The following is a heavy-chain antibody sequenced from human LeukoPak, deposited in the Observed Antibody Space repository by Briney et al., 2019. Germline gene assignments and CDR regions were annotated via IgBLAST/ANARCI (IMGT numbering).Heavy chain of an antibody. CDR3: AKRIAAAGIGYYFDY. V-gene: IGHV3-23*01. J-gene: IGHJ4*02. CDR1: GFTFSSYA. D-gene: IGHD6-13*01. CDR2: LSGSGGIR. Sequence: PGGSLRLSCAASGFTFSSYAMSWVRQAPGKGLEWVSVLSGSGGIRYYAVSVKGRFTISRDNSKNTLYLQMNSLRAEDTAVYYCAKRIAAAGIGYYFDYWGQGTLVTVSS.